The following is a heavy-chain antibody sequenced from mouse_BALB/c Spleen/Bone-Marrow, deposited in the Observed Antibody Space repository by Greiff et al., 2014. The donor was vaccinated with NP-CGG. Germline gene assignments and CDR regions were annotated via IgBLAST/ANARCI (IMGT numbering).Heavy chain of an antibody. J-gene: IGHJ3*01. D-gene: IGHD2-4*01. CDR1: GYTSTSYW. V-gene: IGHV1-87*01. CDR2: IYPGDGDT. CDR3: ARGDYETWFAY. Sequence: QVQLQQSGAELARPGASVKLSCKASGYTSTSYWMQWVKQRPGQGLEWIGAIYPGDGDTRYTQKFKGKATLTADKSSSTAYMQRSSLASEDSAVYYCARGDYETWFAYWGQGTLVTVSA.